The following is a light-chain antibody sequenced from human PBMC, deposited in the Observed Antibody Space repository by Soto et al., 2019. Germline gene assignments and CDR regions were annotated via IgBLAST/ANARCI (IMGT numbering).Light chain of an antibody. V-gene: IGLV2-23*01. CDR2: EGR. Sequence: QSVLSQPASVPGSPGPSITISCTGINSGVVNYEYVSWYQQFPDKAPKLIIYEGRERPSGVSDRFSGSKSDNAASLTITALQTEDEAEYFCLSYGKVFGSGTKVTVL. CDR1: NSGVVNYEY. CDR3: LSYGKV. J-gene: IGLJ1*01.